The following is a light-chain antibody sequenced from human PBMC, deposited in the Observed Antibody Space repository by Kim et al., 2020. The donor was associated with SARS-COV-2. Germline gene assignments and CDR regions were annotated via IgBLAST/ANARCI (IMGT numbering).Light chain of an antibody. CDR3: NSRDSSGNHQV. V-gene: IGLV3-19*01. J-gene: IGLJ2*01. CDR1: SLRSYY. CDR2: GKN. Sequence: ALGQTVRITCQGDSLRSYYASWYQQKPGQAPVLVIYGKNNRHSGIPDRFSGSSSGNTASLTITGAQAEDEADYYCNSRDSSGNHQVFGGGTQLTVL.